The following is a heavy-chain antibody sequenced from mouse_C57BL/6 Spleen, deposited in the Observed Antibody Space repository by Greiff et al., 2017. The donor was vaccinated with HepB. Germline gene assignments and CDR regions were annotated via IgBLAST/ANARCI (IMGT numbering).Heavy chain of an antibody. CDR1: GYTFTSYW. Sequence: QVQLQQPGAELVKPGASVKLSCKASGYTFTSYWMQWVKQRPGQGLEWIGEIEPSDSYTNYNQTFKGKATLTVDTSSSPAYMQLRSLTSEDSAVYYCARGEYYFDYWGQGTTLTVSS. V-gene: IGHV1-50*01. CDR2: IEPSDSYT. J-gene: IGHJ2*01. D-gene: IGHD2-13*01. CDR3: ARGEYYFDY.